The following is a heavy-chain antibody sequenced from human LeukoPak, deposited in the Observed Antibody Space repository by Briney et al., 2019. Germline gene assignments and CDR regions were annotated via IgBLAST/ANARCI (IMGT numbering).Heavy chain of an antibody. CDR3: TRVKRITMIVVVTKEYYFDY. V-gene: IGHV4-34*01. CDR1: GGSFSGYY. Sequence: SETLSLTCAVYGGSFSGYYWSWIRQPPGKGLEWIEEINHSGSTNYNPSLKSRVTISVDTSKNQFSLKLSSVTAADTAVYYCTRVKRITMIVVVTKEYYFDYWGQGTLVTVSS. CDR2: INHSGST. J-gene: IGHJ4*02. D-gene: IGHD3-22*01.